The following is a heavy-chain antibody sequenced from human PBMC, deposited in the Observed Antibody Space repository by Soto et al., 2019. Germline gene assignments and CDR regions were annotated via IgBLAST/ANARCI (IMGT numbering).Heavy chain of an antibody. CDR2: ISWNSGSI. CDR1: GFTFDDYA. Sequence: GGSLRLSCAASGFTFDDYAMHWVRQVPGKGLEWVSGISWNSGSIAYADSVKGRFTISRDNAKNSLYLQMNVLRAEDTALYYCTKGAGVVATNFDYWGQGTLVTVSS. CDR3: TKGAGVVATNFDY. V-gene: IGHV3-9*01. J-gene: IGHJ4*02. D-gene: IGHD5-12*01.